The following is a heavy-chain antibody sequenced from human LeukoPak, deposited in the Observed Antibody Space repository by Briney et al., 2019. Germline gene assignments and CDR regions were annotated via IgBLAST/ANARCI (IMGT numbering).Heavy chain of an antibody. CDR3: AGRPYSSSWYDFDY. CDR1: GFTFSTYG. D-gene: IGHD6-13*01. J-gene: IGHJ4*02. V-gene: IGHV3-7*01. CDR2: IREDESEK. Sequence: GGSLRLSCAGSGFTFSTYGMDWVRQAPGKGLEWVANIREDESEKNYVDSVKGRFTISRDNARNSLYLQMNSLRPEDTAVYYCAGRPYSSSWYDFDYWGQGTLVTVSS.